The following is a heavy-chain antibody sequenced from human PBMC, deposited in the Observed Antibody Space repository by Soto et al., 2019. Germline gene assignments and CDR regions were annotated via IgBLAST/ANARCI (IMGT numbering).Heavy chain of an antibody. J-gene: IGHJ4*02. CDR2: INPSGGST. D-gene: IGHD6-19*01. CDR1: GYTFTSYY. CDR3: ARFEYSSGWYRVFDY. Sequence: ASVKVSCKASGYTFTSYYMHWVRQAPGQGLEWMGIINPSGGSTSYAQKFQGRVTMTRDTSTSTVYMELSSLRSEDTAVYYCARFEYSSGWYRVFDYWGQGTLVTVSS. V-gene: IGHV1-46*01.